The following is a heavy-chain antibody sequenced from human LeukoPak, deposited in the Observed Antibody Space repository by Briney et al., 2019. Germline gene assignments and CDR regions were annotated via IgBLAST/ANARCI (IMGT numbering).Heavy chain of an antibody. CDR1: GFTFSSYE. D-gene: IGHD3-22*01. V-gene: IGHV3-48*03. J-gene: IGHJ6*03. CDR3: ARADSFSGNSSGYFHYYYYYMDV. Sequence: PGGSLRLSCAASGFTFSSYEMNWVRQAPGKGLEWVSYISSSGSTIYYADSVKGRFTISRDNAKNSLYLQMNSLRAEDTAVYYCARADSFSGNSSGYFHYYYYYMDVWGKGTTVTVSS. CDR2: ISSSGSTI.